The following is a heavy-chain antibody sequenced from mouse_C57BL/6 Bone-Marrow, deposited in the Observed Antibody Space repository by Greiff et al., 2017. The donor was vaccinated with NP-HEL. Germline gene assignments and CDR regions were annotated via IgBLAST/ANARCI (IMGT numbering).Heavy chain of an antibody. D-gene: IGHD1-1*01. CDR3: ARWGPYGSSNAMDY. CDR2: INPNNGGT. CDR1: GYTFTDYN. V-gene: IGHV1-18*01. J-gene: IGHJ4*01. Sequence: EVQLQQSGPELVKPGASVKIPCKASGYTFTDYNMDWVKQSHGKSLEWIGDINPNNGGTIYNQKFKGKATLTVDKSSSTAYMELRSLTSEDTAVYYCARWGPYGSSNAMDYWGQGTSVTVSS.